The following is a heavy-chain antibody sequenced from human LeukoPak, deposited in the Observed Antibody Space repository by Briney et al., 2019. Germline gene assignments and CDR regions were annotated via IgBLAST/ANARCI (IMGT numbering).Heavy chain of an antibody. CDR1: GYSFTSYW. CDR3: ASGYSSSWLAFDS. J-gene: IGHJ4*02. D-gene: IGHD6-13*01. Sequence: ESLKISCKGSGYSFTSYWIGWVRQMPGKGLEGMGIIYPGDSDTKYSPSFQGELMISADRSFSSAYLQWPRLKASDTTMYYCASGYSSSWLAFDSWGQGNLVTASS. V-gene: IGHV5-51*01. CDR2: IYPGDSDT.